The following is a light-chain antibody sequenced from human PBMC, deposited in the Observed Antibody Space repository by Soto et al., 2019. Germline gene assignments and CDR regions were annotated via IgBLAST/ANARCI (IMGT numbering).Light chain of an antibody. CDR1: SSDIGGYKH. V-gene: IGLV2-14*01. CDR3: SSYTTSSTQV. CDR2: EVS. Sequence: QSALTQPASVSGSPGQSITISCTGTSSDIGGYKHVSWYQQHPGKAPKLMIYEVSNRPSGVSNRFSGSKSGNTASLTISGLQAEDVADYYCSSYTTSSTQVFGTGTKLTVL. J-gene: IGLJ1*01.